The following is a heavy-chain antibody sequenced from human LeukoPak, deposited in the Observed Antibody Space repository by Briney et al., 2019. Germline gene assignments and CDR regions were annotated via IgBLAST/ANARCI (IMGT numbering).Heavy chain of an antibody. CDR1: GASISSARYY. J-gene: IGHJ5*02. V-gene: IGHV4-39*02. CDR2: IYYSRTT. D-gene: IGHD3-22*01. CDR3: ARDSQYDSSGHAP. Sequence: SETLSLTCTVSGASISSARYYWGWIRQPPGKGLEWIGTIYYSRTTFYNPSLTSRVSISVDTSKRQFSLKLNSVTAADTAVYYCARDSQYDSSGHAPWGQGILVTVSS.